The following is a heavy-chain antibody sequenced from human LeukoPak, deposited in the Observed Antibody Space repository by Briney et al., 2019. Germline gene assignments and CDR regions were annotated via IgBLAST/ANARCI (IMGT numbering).Heavy chain of an antibody. CDR3: AKDVRSSSWNNWFDP. Sequence: PGGSLRLSCAASGFTLSSYAMSWVRQAPGKGLEWVSAISGSGGSTYYADSVKGRFTISRDNSKNTLYLQMNSLRAEDTAVYYCAKDVRSSSWNNWFDPWGQGTLVTVSS. D-gene: IGHD6-13*01. V-gene: IGHV3-23*01. J-gene: IGHJ5*02. CDR1: GFTLSSYA. CDR2: ISGSGGST.